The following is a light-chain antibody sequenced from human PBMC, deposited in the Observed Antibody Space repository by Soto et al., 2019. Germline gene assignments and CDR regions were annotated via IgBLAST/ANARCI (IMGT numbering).Light chain of an antibody. Sequence: EILLTQSPGTLSLSPGGRATLSCRARQTITSNYLAWYQQKPGRAPRLLIYGSSSRATGIPDRFSGSGSGTDFTLTISRLDPEDFAVYYCQRYGTSPPTFGGGTKVEIK. CDR2: GSS. CDR3: QRYGTSPPT. V-gene: IGKV3-20*01. J-gene: IGKJ4*01. CDR1: QTITSNY.